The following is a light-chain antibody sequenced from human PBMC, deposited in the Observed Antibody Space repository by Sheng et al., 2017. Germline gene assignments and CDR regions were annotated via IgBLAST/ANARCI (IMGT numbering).Light chain of an antibody. CDR1: QSVSSN. V-gene: IGKV3-15*01. J-gene: IGKJ2*01. Sequence: DIVMTQSPATLSVSPGERATLSCRASQSVSSNLAWYQKKPGQAPRLLIYGASTRAAGIPARFSGSGSGTDFTLTISSLQSEDFALYYCQQYNNWPMYTFGQGTKLEI. CDR2: GAS. CDR3: QQYNNWPMYT.